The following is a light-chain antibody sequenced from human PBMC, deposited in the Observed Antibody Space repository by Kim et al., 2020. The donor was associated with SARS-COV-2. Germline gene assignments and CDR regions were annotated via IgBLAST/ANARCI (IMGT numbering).Light chain of an antibody. J-gene: IGKJ2*01. CDR3: LQCYSYPYT. Sequence: DIQMTQSPSTLSASVGDRVTITCRASQSISWWLAWYQQKPGKAPNLLIYRASDLESGVPSRFSGSGSGTDFTLTISSLQPDDSATYYCLQCYSYPYTFGQGTKLEI. V-gene: IGKV1-5*03. CDR1: QSISWW. CDR2: RAS.